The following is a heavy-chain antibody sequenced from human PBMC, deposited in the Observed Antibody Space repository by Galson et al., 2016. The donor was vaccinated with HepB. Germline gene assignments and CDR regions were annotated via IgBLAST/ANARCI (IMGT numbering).Heavy chain of an antibody. V-gene: IGHV3-30*04. D-gene: IGHD3-22*01. CDR1: GFSFSTYA. CDR2: ISYDGTTK. CDR3: ARDSNGYQPNGNFDY. Sequence: SLRLSCAASGFSFSTYAVHWVRQAPGKRLEWVAVISYDGTTKYYADSVKGRFTISRDNSKNTLYLQMSSLRAEDTAVYYCARDSNGYQPNGNFDYWGQGTLVTVSS. J-gene: IGHJ4*02.